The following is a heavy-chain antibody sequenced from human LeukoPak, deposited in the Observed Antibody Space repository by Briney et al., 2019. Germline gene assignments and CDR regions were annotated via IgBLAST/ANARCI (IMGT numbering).Heavy chain of an antibody. D-gene: IGHD3-9*01. J-gene: IGHJ6*02. CDR1: GFTFSSYS. V-gene: IGHV3-21*01. CDR3: ARADSCVLRYFDSCMDV. Sequence: GGSLRLSCAASGFTFSSYSMNWVRQAPGKGLEWVSSISSSSSYMYYADSVKGRFTISRDNAKNSLYLQMNSLRAEDTAVYYCARADSCVLRYFDSCMDVWGQGTTVTVSS. CDR2: ISSSSSYM.